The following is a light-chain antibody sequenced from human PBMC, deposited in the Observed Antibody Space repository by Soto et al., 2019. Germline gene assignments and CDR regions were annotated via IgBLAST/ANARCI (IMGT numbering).Light chain of an antibody. CDR2: GAS. V-gene: IGKV3-15*01. CDR1: QSVSSSY. J-gene: IGKJ1*01. Sequence: PGERVTLSCRASQSVSSSYLTWYQQKPGQAPRLLIYGASTRATGIPARFSGSGSGTEFTLTISSLQSEDSAVYYCQQYDYWPPWTVGQGTKGEIK. CDR3: QQYDYWPPWT.